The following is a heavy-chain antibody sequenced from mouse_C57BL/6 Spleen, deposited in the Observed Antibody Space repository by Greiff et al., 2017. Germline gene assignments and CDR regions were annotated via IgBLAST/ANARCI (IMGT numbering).Heavy chain of an antibody. Sequence: QVHVKQSGAELAKPGASVKLSCKASGYTFTSYWMHWVKQRPGQGLEWIGYINPSSGYTKYNQKFKDKATLTADKSSSTAYMQLSSLTYEDSAVYYCARWESLYYDLDYWGQGTTLTVSS. CDR3: ARWESLYYDLDY. CDR2: INPSSGYT. J-gene: IGHJ2*01. V-gene: IGHV1-7*01. CDR1: GYTFTSYW. D-gene: IGHD2-4*01.